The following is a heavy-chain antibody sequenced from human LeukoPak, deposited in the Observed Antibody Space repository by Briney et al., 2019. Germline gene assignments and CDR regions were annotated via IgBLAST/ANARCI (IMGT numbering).Heavy chain of an antibody. V-gene: IGHV3-7*01. D-gene: IGHD6-13*01. CDR2: IKNDGAVK. J-gene: IGHJ4*02. Sequence: GGSLTLPCAASGFTFSYHRMTWVRQAPGKGLEWVANIKNDGAVKNYVDSVKGRFTISRDNAKDSLYLQMNSLRAEDTAVYYCAKDSYSKGDFWGQGVLVTVSS. CDR1: GFTFSYHR. CDR3: AKDSYSKGDF.